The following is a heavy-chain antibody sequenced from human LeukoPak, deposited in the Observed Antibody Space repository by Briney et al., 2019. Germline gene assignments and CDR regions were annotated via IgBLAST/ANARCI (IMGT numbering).Heavy chain of an antibody. CDR1: GFTFSSYA. CDR3: AKDSSGYQVAFDI. J-gene: IGHJ3*02. D-gene: IGHD3-22*01. CDR2: ISGSGGST. Sequence: HSGGTLRLSCAASGFTFSSYAMSWVRQAPGKGLEWVSAISGSGGSTYYADSVKGRFTISRDNSKNTLYLQMNSLRAEDTAVYYCAKDSSGYQVAFDIWGQGTMVTVSS. V-gene: IGHV3-23*01.